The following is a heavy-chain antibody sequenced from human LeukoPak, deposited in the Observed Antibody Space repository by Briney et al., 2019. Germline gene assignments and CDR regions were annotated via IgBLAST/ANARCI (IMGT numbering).Heavy chain of an antibody. CDR1: GGSFSGYY. V-gene: IGHV4-34*01. J-gene: IGHJ5*02. CDR3: ARTNGYSSSWGFDP. CDR2: INHSGST. D-gene: IGHD6-13*01. Sequence: SETPSLTCAVYGGSFSGYYWSWIRQPPGKGLEWIGEINHSGSTNYNPSLKSRVTISVDTSKSQFSLKLSSVTAADTAVYYCARTNGYSSSWGFDPWGQGTLVTVSS.